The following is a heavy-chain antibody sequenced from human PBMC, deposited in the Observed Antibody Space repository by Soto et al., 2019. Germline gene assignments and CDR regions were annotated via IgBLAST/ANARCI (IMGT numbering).Heavy chain of an antibody. V-gene: IGHV3-33*01. CDR3: TRANYGSGSNYYYGLDV. D-gene: IGHD3-10*01. J-gene: IGHJ6*02. Sequence: QVQLVESGGGVVQPGRSLRLSCAASGFIFSPYGMHWVRQAPGKGLEWVAVIWFDGSNKYYADSVKGRFTISRDNPKNTRDLQMKSLRAEDTAVYYCTRANYGSGSNYYYGLDVWGQGTKVTVT. CDR1: GFIFSPYG. CDR2: IWFDGSNK.